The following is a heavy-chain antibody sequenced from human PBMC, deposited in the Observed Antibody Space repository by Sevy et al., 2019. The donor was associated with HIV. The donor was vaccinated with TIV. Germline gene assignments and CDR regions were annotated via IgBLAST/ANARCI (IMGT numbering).Heavy chain of an antibody. Sequence: GGSLRLSCTASGFTFGDYCMSWVRQAPGKGLEWVAFLKSDVYGGTVDHAASVRGRFVISRDESKTIAYLQMNDLITEDTGVYYCTRWKSAQSIFDYWGQGALVTVSS. CDR2: LKSDVYGGTV. D-gene: IGHD1-1*01. J-gene: IGHJ4*02. CDR3: TRWKSAQSIFDY. CDR1: GFTFGDYC. V-gene: IGHV3-49*04.